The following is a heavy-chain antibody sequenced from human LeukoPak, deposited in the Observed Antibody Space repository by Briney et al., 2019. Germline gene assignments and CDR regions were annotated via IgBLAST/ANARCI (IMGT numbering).Heavy chain of an antibody. V-gene: IGHV4-30-2*01. D-gene: IGHD1-26*01. J-gene: IGHJ3*02. CDR1: GGSISSGGYS. Sequence: TSETLSLTCAVSGGSISSGGYSWSWIRQPPGKGLEWIGYIYHSGSTYYNPSLKSRVTISVDRSKNQFSLKLSSVTAADTAVYYCAREAPIVGATTRAFDIWGQGTMVTVSS. CDR3: AREAPIVGATTRAFDI. CDR2: IYHSGST.